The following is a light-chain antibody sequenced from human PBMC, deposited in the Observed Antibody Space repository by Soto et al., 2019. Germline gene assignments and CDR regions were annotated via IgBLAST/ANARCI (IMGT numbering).Light chain of an antibody. V-gene: IGKV3-20*01. CDR3: QQYDSSGWT. Sequence: EIVLTQSQGTLSVSPGERATLSCRASQSVSKTNLAWYQQRRGQARRLLIYCTSKRDGGIPARFSGSGSGTDFTLTISRLEPEDCAVYYCQQYDSSGWTFGQETKVQI. CDR1: QSVSKTN. CDR2: CTS. J-gene: IGKJ1*01.